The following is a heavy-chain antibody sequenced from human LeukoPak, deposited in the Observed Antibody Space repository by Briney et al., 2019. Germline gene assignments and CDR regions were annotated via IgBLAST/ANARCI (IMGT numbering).Heavy chain of an antibody. V-gene: IGHV4-59*01. CDR2: IQYSAST. Sequence: PSETLSLTCTVSGGSISTYYWSWIRQPPGKGLEWIGYIQYSASTNYKYNPSLKSRVTISVDTSKNQFSLRLSSVTAADTAVYYCARSYSSGWYWDSHWFDPWGQGTLVTVSS. CDR1: GGSISTYY. CDR3: ARSYSSGWYWDSHWFDP. J-gene: IGHJ5*02. D-gene: IGHD6-19*01.